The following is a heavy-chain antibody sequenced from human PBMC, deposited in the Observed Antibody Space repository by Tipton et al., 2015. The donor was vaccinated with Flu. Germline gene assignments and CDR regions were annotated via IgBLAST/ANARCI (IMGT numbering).Heavy chain of an antibody. D-gene: IGHD3-10*01. CDR1: GDSVSSNDYY. CDR2: MYYTGSA. Sequence: TLSLTCTVSGDSVSSNDYYWTWIHQHPGKALEWIGYMYYTGSAYYNPSLKSRVSISVDTSKNQFSLKVSSVTAADTAVYYCARAPLMRFGAVFDIWGQGTMVTVSS. V-gene: IGHV4-31*03. J-gene: IGHJ3*02. CDR3: ARAPLMRFGAVFDI.